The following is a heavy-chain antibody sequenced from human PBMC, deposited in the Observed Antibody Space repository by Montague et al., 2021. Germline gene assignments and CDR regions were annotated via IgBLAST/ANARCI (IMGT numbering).Heavy chain of an antibody. CDR1: RSLINSDYY. J-gene: IGHJ6*03. CDR3: ARERDRYYYTDI. V-gene: IGHV4-38-2*02. CDR2: VSHGGRT. Sequence: SETLSLTCTVSRSLINSDYYCGWIRQPPGKGLEWMGSVSHGGRTYYNPSLKSRVTISVDTSNNHFSLKLSSVTAADTAMYYCARERDRYYYTDIWGKGTTSTVSS.